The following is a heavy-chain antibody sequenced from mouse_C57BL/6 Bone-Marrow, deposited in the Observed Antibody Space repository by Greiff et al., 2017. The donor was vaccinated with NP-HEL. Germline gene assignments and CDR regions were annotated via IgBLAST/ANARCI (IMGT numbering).Heavy chain of an antibody. V-gene: IGHV5-17*01. CDR1: GFTLSDYG. Sequence: EVQLVESGGGLVKPGGSLKLSCAASGFTLSDYGMHWVRQALEKGLEWVAYISSGSSIIYYADTVKGRFTTSRDNDQNTMFLQMASLGSEDRAMYYCAEGGPPFAYWGQGTLVTVSA. CDR2: ISSGSSII. CDR3: AEGGPPFAY. J-gene: IGHJ3*01.